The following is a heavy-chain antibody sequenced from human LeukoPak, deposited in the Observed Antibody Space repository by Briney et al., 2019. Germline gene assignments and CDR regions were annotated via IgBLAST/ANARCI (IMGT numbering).Heavy chain of an antibody. J-gene: IGHJ4*02. CDR2: IYYSGNT. CDR3: ARDSSGYGPFDY. D-gene: IGHD3-22*01. CDR1: GGSISSSSYY. V-gene: IGHV4-30-4*01. Sequence: SETLSLTCTVSGGSISSSSYYWSWIRQPPGKGLGWIGYIYYSGNTYHNPSLKSRLSISVDTSKNQFSLRLSSVTAADTAVYYCARDSSGYGPFDYWGQGTLVTVSS.